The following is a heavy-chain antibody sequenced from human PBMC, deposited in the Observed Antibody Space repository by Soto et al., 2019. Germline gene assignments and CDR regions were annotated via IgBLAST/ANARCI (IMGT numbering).Heavy chain of an antibody. Sequence: QVQLQESGPGLVKPSETLSLTCTVFGGSISSYYWSWIRQPPGKGLERIGYIYYSGNTNYNPSLKSRVTISVDTSKNQFSLMLSSVTAADTAVYYCARSHFWSCYYMEAFDIWGQGTMVTVSS. CDR1: GGSISSYY. J-gene: IGHJ3*02. V-gene: IGHV4-59*08. CDR3: ARSHFWSCYYMEAFDI. CDR2: IYYSGNT. D-gene: IGHD3-3*02.